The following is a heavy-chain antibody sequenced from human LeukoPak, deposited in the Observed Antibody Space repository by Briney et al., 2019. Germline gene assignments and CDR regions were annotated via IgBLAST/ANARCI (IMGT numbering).Heavy chain of an antibody. CDR1: GYTFTSYA. Sequence: EASVKVSCKASGYTFTSYAMHWVRQAPGQRLEWMGWINAGYGNTKYSQKFQGRVTITRDTSASTAYMELSSLRSEDTAVYYCASTTVTTYGFDYWGQGTLVTVSS. J-gene: IGHJ4*02. CDR2: INAGYGNT. CDR3: ASTTVTTYGFDY. V-gene: IGHV1-3*01. D-gene: IGHD4-11*01.